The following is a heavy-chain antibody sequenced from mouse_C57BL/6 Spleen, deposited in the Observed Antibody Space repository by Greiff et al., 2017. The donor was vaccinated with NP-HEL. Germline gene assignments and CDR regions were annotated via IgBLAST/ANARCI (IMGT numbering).Heavy chain of an antibody. CDR1: GYSFTGYY. D-gene: IGHD3-2*02. J-gene: IGHJ2*01. Sequence: VQLQQSGPELVKPGASVKISCKASGYSFTGYYMNWVKQSPEKSLEWIGEINPSTGGTTYNQKFKAKATLTVDKSSSTAYMQLKSLTSEDSAVYYCARSGQLRLLYYFDYWGRGTTLTVSS. CDR3: ARSGQLRLLYYFDY. V-gene: IGHV1-42*01. CDR2: INPSTGGT.